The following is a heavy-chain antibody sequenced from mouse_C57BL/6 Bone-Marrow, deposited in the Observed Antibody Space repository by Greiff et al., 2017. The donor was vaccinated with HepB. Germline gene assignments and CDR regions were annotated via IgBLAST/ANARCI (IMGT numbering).Heavy chain of an antibody. J-gene: IGHJ1*03. D-gene: IGHD2-5*01. V-gene: IGHV5-16*01. CDR2: INYDGSST. CDR1: GFTFSDYY. Sequence: EVKLMESEGGLVQPGSSMKLSCTASGFTFSDYYMAWVRQVPETGLEWVANINYDGSSTYYLDSLKSRFIISRDNAKNILYLQMSSLESEDTATYCRGRVSNGLAAPFYVWGTGTTVTVSS. CDR3: GRVSNGLAAPFYV.